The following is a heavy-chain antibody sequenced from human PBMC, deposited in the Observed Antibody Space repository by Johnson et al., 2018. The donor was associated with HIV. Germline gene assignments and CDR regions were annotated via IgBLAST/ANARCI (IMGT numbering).Heavy chain of an antibody. CDR2: IGTAGDT. CDR3: ARGGIASRIDAFDI. V-gene: IGHV3-13*01. J-gene: IGHJ3*02. CDR1: GFTFSSYD. D-gene: IGHD6-6*01. Sequence: VQLVESGGGLVQPGGSLRLPCAASGFTFSSYDMHWVRQATGKGLEWVSAIGTAGDTYYPGSVKGRFTISRENAKNSLYLQMNSLRAGDTAVYYCARGGIASRIDAFDIWGQGTMVTVSS.